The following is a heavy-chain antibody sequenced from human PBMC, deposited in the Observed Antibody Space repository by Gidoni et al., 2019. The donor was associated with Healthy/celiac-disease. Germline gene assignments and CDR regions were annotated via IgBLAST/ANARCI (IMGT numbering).Heavy chain of an antibody. J-gene: IGHJ4*02. CDR2: INPSGGST. D-gene: IGHD3-10*01. V-gene: IGHV1-46*01. Sequence: QVQLMQSGAAVKKPGASVKVSCKASGYTFTSYYMHWVRQAPGQGLEWMGIINPSGGSTSYAQKFQGRVTMTRDTSTSTVYMELSSLRSEDTAVYYCARIPNYYGSGLDFDYWGQGTLVTVSS. CDR1: GYTFTSYY. CDR3: ARIPNYYGSGLDFDY.